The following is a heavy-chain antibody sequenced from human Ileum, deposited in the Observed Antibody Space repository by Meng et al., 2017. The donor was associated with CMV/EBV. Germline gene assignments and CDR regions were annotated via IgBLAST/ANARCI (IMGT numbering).Heavy chain of an antibody. J-gene: IGHJ5*02. V-gene: IGHV3-53*01. Sequence: GESLKISCAASGFSVSRNYMNWVRQAPGKGPEWVSVVYSSGSSGRSTYYADFVKGRFTISRDDSKNTVYLQLNRLTVEDTAVYYCAREWWFDTWGQGTLGTVSS. CDR3: AREWWFDT. CDR1: GFSVSRNY. CDR2: VYSSGSSGRST.